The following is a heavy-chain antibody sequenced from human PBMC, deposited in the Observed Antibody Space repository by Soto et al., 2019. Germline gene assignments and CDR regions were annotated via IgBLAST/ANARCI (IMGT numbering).Heavy chain of an antibody. D-gene: IGHD3-10*01. CDR3: AKFGRSYDLSLPFFDY. Sequence: VKRDWKTVVYGISEYAMHRRRHNTRQRLEWMGWINAGNGNTKYSQKFQGRVTITRDTSASTAYMELSSLRSEDTAVYYCAKFGRSYDLSLPFFDYWGQGTLVTVSS. CDR2: INAGNGNT. V-gene: IGHV1-3*01. CDR1: VYGISEYA. J-gene: IGHJ4*02.